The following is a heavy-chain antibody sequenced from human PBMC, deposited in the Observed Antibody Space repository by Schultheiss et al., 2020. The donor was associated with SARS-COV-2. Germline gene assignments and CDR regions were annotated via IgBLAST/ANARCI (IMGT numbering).Heavy chain of an antibody. D-gene: IGHD6-19*01. CDR1: GYTFTGYY. Sequence: ASVKVSCKASGYTFTGYYMHWVRQAPGQGLEWMGWINPNSGGTNYVQKFQGRVTMTRNTSISTAYMELSSLRSEDTAVYYCARGTVADDAFDIWGQGTMVTVSS. V-gene: IGHV1-2*02. J-gene: IGHJ3*02. CDR3: ARGTVADDAFDI. CDR2: INPNSGGT.